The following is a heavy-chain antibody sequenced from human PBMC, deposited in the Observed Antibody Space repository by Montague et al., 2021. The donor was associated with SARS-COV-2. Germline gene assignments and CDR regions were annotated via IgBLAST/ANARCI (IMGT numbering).Heavy chain of an antibody. J-gene: IGHJ2*01. CDR1: GDSISRNSYY. Sequence: SECLSLACTVSGDSISRNSYYWGWIRQPPGKGLEWIGSMPYSGSTYHNPSLKSRVSISVDTSKNQFSLKLSSMTAADTAVYYCARSAWHNWYFDIWGRGTLVTVSS. V-gene: IGHV4-39*01. CDR3: ARSAWHNWYFDI. CDR2: MPYSGST.